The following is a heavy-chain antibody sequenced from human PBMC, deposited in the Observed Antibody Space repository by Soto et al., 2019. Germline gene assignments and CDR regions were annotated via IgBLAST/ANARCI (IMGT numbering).Heavy chain of an antibody. CDR3: ARRYDGWSYFDY. Sequence: SETLSLTCTVSGGSISSSSYYWGWIRQPPGKGLEWIGSIYYSGSTYYNPSLKSRVTISVDTSKNQFSLKLSSVTAADTAVYYCARRYDGWSYFDYWGQGTLVTVSS. D-gene: IGHD2-15*01. V-gene: IGHV4-39*01. CDR2: IYYSGST. J-gene: IGHJ4*02. CDR1: GGSISSSSYY.